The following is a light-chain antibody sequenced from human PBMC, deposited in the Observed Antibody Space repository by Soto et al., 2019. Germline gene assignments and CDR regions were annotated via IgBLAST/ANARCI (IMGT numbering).Light chain of an antibody. CDR1: QAISSY. J-gene: IGKJ4*01. Sequence: DIQLTQSPSSLSASVGDRVTITCRASQAISSYLAWYQQKPGKVPELLIYATSTLQSGAPSRLSGSGSGTDFTLTISSLQPEDVATYYCHKYNHAPTFGGGTKVESK. CDR2: ATS. CDR3: HKYNHAPT. V-gene: IGKV1-27*01.